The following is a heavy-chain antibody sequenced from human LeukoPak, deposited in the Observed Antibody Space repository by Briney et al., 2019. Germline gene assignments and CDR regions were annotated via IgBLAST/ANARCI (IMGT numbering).Heavy chain of an antibody. CDR2: ITGSSTYI. V-gene: IGHV3-21*01. CDR1: GFTFSSYE. J-gene: IGHJ4*02. D-gene: IGHD3-22*01. Sequence: GGSLRLSCAASGFTFSSYEMNWVRQAPGKGLEWVSSITGSSTYIYYADSVKGRFTISRDNAKNSLYLQMNNLGAEDTAVYYCAKEGNYDSSFDYWGQGTLVTVSS. CDR3: AKEGNYDSSFDY.